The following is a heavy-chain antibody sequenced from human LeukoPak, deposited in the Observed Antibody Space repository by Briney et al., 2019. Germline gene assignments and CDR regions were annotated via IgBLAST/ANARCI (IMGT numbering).Heavy chain of an antibody. CDR3: ARDRDYGDYVYVFDY. V-gene: IGHV1-18*01. CDR1: GYTFTSYG. Sequence: ASVKVSCKASGYTFTSYGISWVRQAPGQGLEWMGWISAYNGNTNYAQKFQGRVTMTRDTSISTAYMELSRLRSDDTAVYYCARDRDYGDYVYVFDYWGQGTLVTVSS. CDR2: ISAYNGNT. D-gene: IGHD4-17*01. J-gene: IGHJ4*02.